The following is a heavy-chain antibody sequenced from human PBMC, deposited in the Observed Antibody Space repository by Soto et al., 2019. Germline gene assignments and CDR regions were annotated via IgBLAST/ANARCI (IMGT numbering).Heavy chain of an antibody. CDR3: ARLYCSGGSCYSGWFDP. V-gene: IGHV1-69*01. CDR1: GGTFSSYA. CDR2: IIPIFGTA. Sequence: QVQLVQSGAEVKKPGSSVKVSCKASGGTFSSYAISWVRQAPGQGLEWMGGIIPIFGTANYAQKFQGRVTITADESTGTAYMELSSLRSEDTAVYYCARLYCSGGSCYSGWFDPWGQGTLVTVSS. D-gene: IGHD2-15*01. J-gene: IGHJ5*02.